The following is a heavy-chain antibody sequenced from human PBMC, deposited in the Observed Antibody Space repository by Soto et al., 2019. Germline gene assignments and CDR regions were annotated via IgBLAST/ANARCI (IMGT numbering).Heavy chain of an antibody. Sequence: ESCPTLVNPTQTLTLTCTFSGFSLSTSGMRVSWIRQPPGKALEWLARIDWDDDKFYSASLKTRLTISKDTSKNQVVLTMTNMAPVETATYYCARSSTLYYYDSSGYYYDYWGQGTLVTV. CDR2: IDWDDDK. CDR3: ARSSTLYYYDSSGYYYDY. CDR1: GFSLSTSGMR. V-gene: IGHV2-70*04. D-gene: IGHD3-22*01. J-gene: IGHJ4*02.